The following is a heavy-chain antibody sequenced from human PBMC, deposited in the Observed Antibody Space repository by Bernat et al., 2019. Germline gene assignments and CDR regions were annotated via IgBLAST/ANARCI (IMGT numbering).Heavy chain of an antibody. CDR3: TTSMYYDFWGGYYWGGGLFDY. Sequence: EVQLVESGGGLVKPGGSLRLSCAASGFTFSNAWMSWVRQAPGKGLEWVGRIKSKTDGGTTDYAAPVKGRFTISRDDSKNTLYLQMNSLKTEDTAVYYWTTSMYYDFWGGYYWGGGLFDYWGQGTLVTVSS. J-gene: IGHJ4*02. CDR2: IKSKTDGGTT. V-gene: IGHV3-15*01. D-gene: IGHD3-3*01. CDR1: GFTFSNAW.